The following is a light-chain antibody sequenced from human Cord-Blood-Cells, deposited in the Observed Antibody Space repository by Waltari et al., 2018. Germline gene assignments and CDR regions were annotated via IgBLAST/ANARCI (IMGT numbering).Light chain of an antibody. CDR3: CSYAGSSTPVV. Sequence: QSALTQPASASGSPGQSITISCTGTISDVGSYNLVSWYQQHPGKAPKLMIYEGSKRRSGVSIRFSGSKSGNPACLTSSGLQAEDEADYYCCSYAGSSTPVVFGGGTKLTVL. CDR2: EGS. CDR1: ISDVGSYNL. J-gene: IGLJ2*01. V-gene: IGLV2-23*01.